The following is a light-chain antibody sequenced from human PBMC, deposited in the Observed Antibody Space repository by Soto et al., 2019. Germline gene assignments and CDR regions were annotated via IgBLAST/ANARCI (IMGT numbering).Light chain of an antibody. Sequence: EIVMTQSPATLSVSPGERATLSCRASQSVSSNLAWYQQKPGQAPRLLIYGASTRATGIPARFSGSGSGTEFTLTISLLQSEDFAVYYYQQYNNWPLTFGGGTKVEIK. J-gene: IGKJ4*01. CDR2: GAS. V-gene: IGKV3-15*01. CDR1: QSVSSN. CDR3: QQYNNWPLT.